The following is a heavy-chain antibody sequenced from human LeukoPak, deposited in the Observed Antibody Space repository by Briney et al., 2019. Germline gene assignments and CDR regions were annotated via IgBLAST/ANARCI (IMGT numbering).Heavy chain of an antibody. CDR3: ARGAYSSSWQESEYYYYYYMDV. V-gene: IGHV1-3*03. CDR1: GYIFTSYA. CDR2: INAGNGNT. J-gene: IGHJ6*03. Sequence: ASVKVSCKASGYIFTSYAMHWVRQAPGQRLEWMGWINAGNGNTKYSQEFQGRVTITRDTSASTAYMELSSLRSEDMAVYYCARGAYSSSWQESEYYYYYYMDVWGKGTTVTVSS. D-gene: IGHD6-13*01.